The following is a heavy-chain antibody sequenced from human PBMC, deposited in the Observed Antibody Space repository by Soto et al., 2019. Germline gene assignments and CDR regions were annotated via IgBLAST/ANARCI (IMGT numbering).Heavy chain of an antibody. CDR3: ARNYYDSSGSPLPGWFDP. CDR1: GGSISSGGYY. Sequence: SETLSLTCTVSGGSISSGGYYWSWIRQHPGKGLEWIGYIYYSGSTYYNPSLKSRVTISVDTSKNQFSLKLSSVTAADTAVYYCARNYYDSSGSPLPGWFDPWGQGTLVTVSS. D-gene: IGHD3-22*01. V-gene: IGHV4-31*03. CDR2: IYYSGST. J-gene: IGHJ5*02.